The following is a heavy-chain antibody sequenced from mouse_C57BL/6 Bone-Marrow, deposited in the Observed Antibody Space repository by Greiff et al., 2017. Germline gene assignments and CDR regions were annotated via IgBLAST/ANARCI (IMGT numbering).Heavy chain of an antibody. CDR3: AYSNYVDWYFDV. J-gene: IGHJ1*03. Sequence: QVQLQQSGAELAKPGASVKLSCKASGYTFTSYWMHWVKQRPGQGLEWIGYINPSSGYTKYNQKFKDKTTLTADKSSSTAYMQLSSLTYEDSAVYYCAYSNYVDWYFDVWGTGTTVTVSS. CDR1: GYTFTSYW. V-gene: IGHV1-7*01. CDR2: INPSSGYT. D-gene: IGHD2-5*01.